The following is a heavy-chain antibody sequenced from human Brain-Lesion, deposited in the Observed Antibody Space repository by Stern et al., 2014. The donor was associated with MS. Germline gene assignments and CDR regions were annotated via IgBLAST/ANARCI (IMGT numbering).Heavy chain of an antibody. CDR1: GGSVSSTSYA. CDR2: IYYSGNT. V-gene: IGHV4-39*01. CDR3: AGEEDIRYCSGGSCTGNWFDP. J-gene: IGHJ5*02. D-gene: IGHD2-15*01. Sequence: VHLVESGPGLVKPSETLSLTCTVAGGSVSSTSYAWAWIRQPPGKGLEWIGTIYYSGNTYYSPSLKSRLTLSLDTSKNPFSLQLRSVTAADTAVYYCAGEEDIRYCSGGSCTGNWFDPWGQGTLVTVSS.